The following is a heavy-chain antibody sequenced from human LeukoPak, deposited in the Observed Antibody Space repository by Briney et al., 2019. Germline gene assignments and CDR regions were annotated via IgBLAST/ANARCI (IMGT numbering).Heavy chain of an antibody. CDR2: ISYDGSNK. CDR3: AKVPVTTGVQG. Sequence: PGMSLRLSCAASGFTFSSYGMHWVRQAPGKGLEWVAVISYDGSNKYYADSVKGRFTISRDNSKNTLYLQMNSLRAEDTAVYYCAKVPVTTGVQGWGQGTLVTVSS. D-gene: IGHD4-23*01. CDR1: GFTFSSYG. J-gene: IGHJ4*02. V-gene: IGHV3-30*18.